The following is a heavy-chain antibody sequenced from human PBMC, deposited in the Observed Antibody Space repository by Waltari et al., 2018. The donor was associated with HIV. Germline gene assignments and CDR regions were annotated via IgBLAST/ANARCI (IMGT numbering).Heavy chain of an antibody. CDR2: INSNGSST. CDR1: GFTLRSYW. J-gene: IGHJ4*02. V-gene: IGHV3-74*01. CDR3: ATSRTFDY. Sequence: EVQLVESGGGLVQPGGSLRLSCEASGFTLRSYWMHWVRQVPGKGLIWVSRINSNGSSTSYADSVKGRFTISRDNAKNTLYLQMNSLRAEDTAVYYCATSRTFDYWAREPWSPSPQ.